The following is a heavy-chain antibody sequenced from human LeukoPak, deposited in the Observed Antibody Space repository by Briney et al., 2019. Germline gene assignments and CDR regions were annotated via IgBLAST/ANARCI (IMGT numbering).Heavy chain of an antibody. Sequence: GSLRLSCAASGFPFSSYAMSWVRQAPGKGLEWVSDISGSAGSTYYADSVKGRFTISRDNSKNTLYLQMNSLRADDTAVYYCAKELTGTTGFDYWGQGTLVTVSS. V-gene: IGHV3-23*01. J-gene: IGHJ4*02. CDR2: ISGSAGST. CDR1: GFPFSSYA. D-gene: IGHD1-7*01. CDR3: AKELTGTTGFDY.